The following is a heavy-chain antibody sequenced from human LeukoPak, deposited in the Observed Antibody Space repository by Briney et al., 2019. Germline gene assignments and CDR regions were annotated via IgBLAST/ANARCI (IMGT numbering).Heavy chain of an antibody. Sequence: ASVKVSCKASGYSFVLFGVSWVRQAPGQGLEWMGWIDSHNGDRNYADKFQDRVTMTTDTSTTTSYMELRSLRSDDTAVYYCARAVSGSLYGDFDFWGQGTLVTVSA. CDR3: ARAVSGSLYGDFDF. CDR1: GYSFVLFG. CDR2: IDSHNGDR. V-gene: IGHV1-18*01. J-gene: IGHJ4*02. D-gene: IGHD1-26*01.